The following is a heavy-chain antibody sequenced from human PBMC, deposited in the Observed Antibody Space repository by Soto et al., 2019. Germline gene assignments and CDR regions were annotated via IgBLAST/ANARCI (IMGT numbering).Heavy chain of an antibody. CDR3: AKDPKAYCGGDCYSTFDY. V-gene: IGHV3-23*01. J-gene: IGHJ4*02. CDR1: GFTFSSYA. D-gene: IGHD2-21*02. CDR2: ISGSGGST. Sequence: GSLRLSCAASGFTFSSYAMSWVRQAPGKGLEWVSAISGSGGSTYYADSVKGRFTISRDNSKNTLYLQMNSLRAEDTAVYYCAKDPKAYCGGDCYSTFDYWGQGTLVTVSS.